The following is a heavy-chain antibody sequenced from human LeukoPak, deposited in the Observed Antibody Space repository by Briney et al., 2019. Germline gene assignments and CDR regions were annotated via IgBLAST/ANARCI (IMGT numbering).Heavy chain of an antibody. J-gene: IGHJ4*02. CDR2: ISGSGGST. V-gene: IGHV3-23*01. CDR3: AKDSAACGYCGGGSCSLCGFDY. D-gene: IGHD2-15*01. CDR1: GFIFTSYA. Sequence: GGSLRLSCAASGFIFTSYAMSWVRQAPGKGLEWVAGISGSGGSTYYAASVKGRFTISKDNSDTLYLQMNRLSAEDTAVYYCAKDSAACGYCGGGSCSLCGFDYWGQGTLVSVSS.